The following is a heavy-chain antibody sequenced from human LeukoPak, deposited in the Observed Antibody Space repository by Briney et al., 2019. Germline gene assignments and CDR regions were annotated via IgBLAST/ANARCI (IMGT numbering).Heavy chain of an antibody. CDR2: VYSTGTP. V-gene: IGHV4-61*10. D-gene: IGHD6-19*01. Sequence: SETLSLTCSVSGDSISRRSSYWTWIRQPAGRGLEWIGRVYSTGTPNYNPSLKSRVTISVDTSKNQFSLKLSSVTAADTAVYYCARQSSGWYSLYYMDVWGKGTTVTISS. CDR1: GDSISRRSSY. CDR3: ARQSSGWYSLYYMDV. J-gene: IGHJ6*03.